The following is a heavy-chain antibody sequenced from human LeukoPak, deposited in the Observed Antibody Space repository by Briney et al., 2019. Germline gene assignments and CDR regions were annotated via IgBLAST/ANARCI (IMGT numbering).Heavy chain of an antibody. CDR1: TDSISSSSHH. V-gene: IGHV4-39*01. D-gene: IGHD5-12*01. J-gene: IGHJ4*02. CDR2: IYYGRTT. Sequence: PSETLSLTSTVSTDSISSSSHHWGWIRQSPGKGLEWIGSIYYGRTTYYNPSLNSRVAISVVTSKNQFSLRLNSVTAADTAVYYCVRHDGRGGATMGALDSWGQGSLVTVSS. CDR3: VRHDGRGGATMGALDS.